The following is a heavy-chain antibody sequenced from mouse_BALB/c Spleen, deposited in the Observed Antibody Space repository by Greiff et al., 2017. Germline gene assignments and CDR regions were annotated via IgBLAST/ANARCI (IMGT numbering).Heavy chain of an antibody. CDR3: ARVYGSSYDYAMDY. V-gene: IGHV1-80*01. J-gene: IGHJ4*01. Sequence: QVQLQQSGAELVRPGSSVKISCKASGYAFSSYWMNWVKQRPGQGLEWIGQIYPGDGDTNYNGKFKGKATLTADKSSSTAYMQLSSLTSEDSAVYFCARVYGSSYDYAMDYWGQGTSVTVSS. CDR1: GYAFSSYW. CDR2: IYPGDGDT. D-gene: IGHD1-1*01.